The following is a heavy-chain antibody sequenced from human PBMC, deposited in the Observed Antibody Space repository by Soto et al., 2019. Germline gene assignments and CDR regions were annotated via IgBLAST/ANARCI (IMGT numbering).Heavy chain of an antibody. CDR2: IYHSGST. Sequence: PSDPLSLTCAVSGRSISSSNRWSWVRQPPGKGREWIGEIYHSGSTNYNPSLKSRVTMSVDKSNHQFSLKLSSVTAPDTAVYSCARWPQLEPRIDYWGQGTLVTVSS. CDR1: GRSISSSNR. D-gene: IGHD1-1*01. V-gene: IGHV4-4*02. J-gene: IGHJ4*02. CDR3: ARWPQLEPRIDY.